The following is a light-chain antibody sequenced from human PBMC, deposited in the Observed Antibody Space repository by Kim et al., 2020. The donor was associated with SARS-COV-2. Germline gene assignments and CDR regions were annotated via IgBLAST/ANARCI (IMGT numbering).Light chain of an antibody. J-gene: IGLJ3*02. CDR1: SSNIGSNY. Sequence: QSVLTQPPSASGTPGQRFTISCSGSSSNIGSNYVYWYQQLPGTAPKLLIYSNNQRPSGVPDRFSGSKSGTSASLAISGLRSEDEADYYCAAWEDSLSGWVFGGGTKVTVL. CDR2: SNN. CDR3: AAWEDSLSGWV. V-gene: IGLV1-47*01.